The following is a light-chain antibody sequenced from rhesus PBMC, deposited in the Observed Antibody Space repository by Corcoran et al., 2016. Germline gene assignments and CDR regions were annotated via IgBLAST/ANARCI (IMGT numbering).Light chain of an antibody. CDR2: RAS. CDR1: QGRSNW. CDR3: QQLDTSPIT. J-gene: IGKJ4*01. V-gene: IGKV1-69*01. Sequence: DIQMTQSPSSLSASVGDRVTITCRVSQGRSNWLAWYQQKPVKAPNLLIYRASNLAPGVQSRFSGSGSGTDFTLTISSLQPDNIATYYWQQLDTSPITVGGGTKVEI.